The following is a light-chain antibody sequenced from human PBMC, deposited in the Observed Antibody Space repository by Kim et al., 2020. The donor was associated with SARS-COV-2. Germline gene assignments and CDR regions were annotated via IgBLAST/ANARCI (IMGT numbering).Light chain of an antibody. CDR1: NIESKS. V-gene: IGLV3-21*04. CDR3: QVWDSSSDHRV. CDR2: YDS. J-gene: IGLJ3*02. Sequence: SYELTQPPSLSVAPGKTARITCGGNNIESKSVHWNQQKPGQAPVLVIYYDSDRPSGIPERFSGSNSGNTATLTISRLEAGDEADYYCQVWDSSSDHRVFG.